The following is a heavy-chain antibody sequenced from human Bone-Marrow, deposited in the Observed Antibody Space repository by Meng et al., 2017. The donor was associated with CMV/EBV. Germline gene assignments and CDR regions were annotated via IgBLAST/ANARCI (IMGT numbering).Heavy chain of an antibody. CDR1: GFTFSSYS. CDR2: IYYSGST. Sequence: ESLKISCAASGFTFSSYSMNWIRQPPGKGLEWIGSIYYSGSTYYNPSLKSRVTISVDTSKNQFSLKLSSVTAADTAVYYCAREAYQLLFLDYWGQGTLVTVSS. J-gene: IGHJ4*02. V-gene: IGHV4-39*07. CDR3: AREAYQLLFLDY. D-gene: IGHD2-2*01.